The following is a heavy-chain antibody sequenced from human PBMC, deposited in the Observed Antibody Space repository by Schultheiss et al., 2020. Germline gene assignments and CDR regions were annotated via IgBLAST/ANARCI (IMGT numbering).Heavy chain of an antibody. CDR2: IYTSGST. CDR3: ARLTAAAGHFDY. J-gene: IGHJ4*02. D-gene: IGHD6-13*01. CDR1: GGSISSYY. V-gene: IGHV4-4*07. Sequence: SQTLSLTCTVSGGSISSYYWSLIRQPAGKGLEWIGRIYTSGSTHYNPSLKSRVTMSVDTSKNQFSLKLSSVTAADTAVYYCARLTAAAGHFDYWGQGTLVTVSS.